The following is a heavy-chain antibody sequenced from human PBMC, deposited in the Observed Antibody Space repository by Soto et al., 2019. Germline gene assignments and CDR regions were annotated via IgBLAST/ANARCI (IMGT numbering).Heavy chain of an antibody. CDR2: INPNSGDT. J-gene: IGHJ4*02. CDR1: AYTFIGYY. CDR3: ARDGHSGFGGFDF. Sequence: ASVKVSCKASAYTFIGYYVHWVRQAPGQGLEWMGWINPNSGDTNYVQKFQGRVTMTRETSISTAYMEVSRLTSDDTAVYYCARDGHSGFGGFDFWGQGTPVPVYS. V-gene: IGHV1-2*02. D-gene: IGHD5-12*01.